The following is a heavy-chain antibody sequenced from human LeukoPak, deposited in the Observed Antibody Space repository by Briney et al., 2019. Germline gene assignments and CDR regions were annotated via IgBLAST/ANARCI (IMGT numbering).Heavy chain of an antibody. D-gene: IGHD1-26*01. V-gene: IGHV4-30-4*02. Sequence: PSETLSLTCTVSGGSISSDGDYWTWIRQPPGKGLEWIGYIYYNGNTYYNPSLTSRLTISVDTSNNQFSLKLSSVTAADTAVYYCARGRRGSYFAFDIWGQGTMVTVSS. CDR1: GGSISSDGDY. CDR2: IYYNGNT. J-gene: IGHJ3*02. CDR3: ARGRRGSYFAFDI.